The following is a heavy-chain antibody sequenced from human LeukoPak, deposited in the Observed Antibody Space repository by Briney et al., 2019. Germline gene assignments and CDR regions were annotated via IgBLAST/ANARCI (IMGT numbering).Heavy chain of an antibody. J-gene: IGHJ4*02. CDR2: INNDGSST. V-gene: IGHV3-74*01. CDR3: TREVQAAGKTLDY. D-gene: IGHD6-13*01. Sequence: GGSLRLSCAASGFTFSIYNMNWARQVPGKGLVWVSRINNDGSSTTYADSVKGRFTISRDNAKNTLYLQMNSLRAEDTAVYYCTREVQAAGKTLDYWGQGTLITVSS. CDR1: GFTFSIYN.